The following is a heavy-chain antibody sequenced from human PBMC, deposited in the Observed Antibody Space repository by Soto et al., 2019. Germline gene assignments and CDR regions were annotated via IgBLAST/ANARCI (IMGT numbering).Heavy chain of an antibody. CDR2: IYPGDSDT. J-gene: IGHJ4*02. CDR3: ARSTTYSSGWYGYDY. V-gene: IGHV5-51*01. CDR1: GYSFTSYW. Sequence: GESLKISCKGSGYSFTSYWIGCVRQMPGKGLEWMGIIYPGDSDTRYSPSFQGQVTISADKSISTAYLQWSSLKASDTAMYYCARSTTYSSGWYGYDYWGQGTLVTVSS. D-gene: IGHD6-19*01.